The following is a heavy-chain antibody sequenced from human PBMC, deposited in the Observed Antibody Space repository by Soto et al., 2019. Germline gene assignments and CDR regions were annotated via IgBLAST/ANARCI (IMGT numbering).Heavy chain of an antibody. Sequence: PGVTIRLSCSASGLTFTDYDMHWVRQAPGKGVGWVAVVSHDGGNKHYADSVKGRFTISRDSSKNTVSLEMTSLRAEDTAVYYCAKGGRQWLVTSDFNYWGQGA. CDR3: AKGGRQWLVTSDFNY. V-gene: IGHV3-30*18. CDR1: GLTFTDYD. D-gene: IGHD6-19*01. J-gene: IGHJ4*02. CDR2: VSHDGGNK.